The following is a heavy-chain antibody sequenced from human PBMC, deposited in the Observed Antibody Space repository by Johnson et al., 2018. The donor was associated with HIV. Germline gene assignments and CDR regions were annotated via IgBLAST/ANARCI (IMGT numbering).Heavy chain of an antibody. CDR3: ARDPGPDYDILTGPLYGAFDI. V-gene: IGHV3-30-3*01. D-gene: IGHD3-9*01. J-gene: IGHJ3*02. CDR2: ISYDGSNK. CDR1: GFTFSSYA. Sequence: VQLVESGGGVVQPGRSLRLSCAASGFTFSSYAMHWVRQAPGKGLEWVAVISYDGSNKYYADSVKGRFTISRDNSKNSLYLQMNSLRAEDTAVYYCARDPGPDYDILTGPLYGAFDIWGQGTMVTVSS.